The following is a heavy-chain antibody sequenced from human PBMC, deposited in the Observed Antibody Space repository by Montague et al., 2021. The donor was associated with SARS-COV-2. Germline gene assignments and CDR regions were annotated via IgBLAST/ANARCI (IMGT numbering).Heavy chain of an antibody. CDR3: ARSRENYNILTGYPYYFDY. CDR1: GDSISRYY. J-gene: IGHJ4*02. D-gene: IGHD3-9*01. CDR2: IYYSGST. Sequence: SETLSLTCTVSGDSISRYYWNWIRQPPGKGLEWIAYIYYSGSTNYNSSLKSRVTISVDTSKNQFSLKLSSVTAADTAVYYCARSRENYNILTGYPYYFDYWGQGTLVTVSS. V-gene: IGHV4-59*01.